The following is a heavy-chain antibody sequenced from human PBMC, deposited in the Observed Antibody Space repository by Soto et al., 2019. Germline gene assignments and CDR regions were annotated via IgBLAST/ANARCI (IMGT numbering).Heavy chain of an antibody. V-gene: IGHV1-8*01. Sequence: ASVKVSCKASGYTFTSYDINWVRQATGQGLEWMGWMNPNSGNTGYAQKFQGRVTMTRNTSISTAYMELSSLRSEDTAVYYCATGVLVPAASDYWGQGTLVTVSS. J-gene: IGHJ4*02. CDR3: ATGVLVPAASDY. D-gene: IGHD2-2*01. CDR2: MNPNSGNT. CDR1: GYTFTSYD.